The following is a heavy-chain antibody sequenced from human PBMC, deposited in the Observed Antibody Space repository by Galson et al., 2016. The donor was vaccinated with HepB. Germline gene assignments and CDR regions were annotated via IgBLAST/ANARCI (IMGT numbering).Heavy chain of an antibody. CDR2: ISGNGGSI. CDR3: AVARFLEWSTFDS. CDR1: GLTFSSYA. V-gene: IGHV3-23*01. J-gene: IGHJ4*02. Sequence: SLRLSCAASGLTFSSYAMSWVRQTPGKGLEWVSAISGNGGSIYNADSVKGRFTISRDNSKNTLTLQMNSLRAEDTAVYYCAVARFLEWSTFDSWGQGTLVTVSS. D-gene: IGHD3-3*01.